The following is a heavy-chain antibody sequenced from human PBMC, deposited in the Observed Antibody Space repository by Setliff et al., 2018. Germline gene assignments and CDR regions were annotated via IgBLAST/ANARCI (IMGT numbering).Heavy chain of an antibody. D-gene: IGHD3-22*01. Sequence: SETLSLTCTVSGGSISNYYWSWIRQPPGKGLEWIGYIYYSGTTNSIPSLKSRVTISVGTSKNQFSLKLSSVTAADTAVYYCARHHAQYYSDSSGYFYGDWYFDLWGRGTLVTVSS. CDR3: ARHHAQYYSDSSGYFYGDWYFDL. CDR1: GGSISNYY. V-gene: IGHV4-59*08. J-gene: IGHJ2*01. CDR2: IYYSGTT.